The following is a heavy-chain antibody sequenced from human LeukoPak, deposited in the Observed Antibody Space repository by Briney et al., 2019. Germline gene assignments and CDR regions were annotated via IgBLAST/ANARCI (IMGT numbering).Heavy chain of an antibody. D-gene: IGHD3-10*01. CDR2: IYYSGST. Sequence: SETLSLTCTVSGGSISSYYWSWIRQPPGKGLEWIGYIYYSGSTYYNPSLKSRVTISVDTSKNQFSLKLSSVTAADTAVYYCARTGGWDRGFDYWGQGTLVTVSS. V-gene: IGHV4-59*06. CDR3: ARTGGWDRGFDY. J-gene: IGHJ4*02. CDR1: GGSISSYY.